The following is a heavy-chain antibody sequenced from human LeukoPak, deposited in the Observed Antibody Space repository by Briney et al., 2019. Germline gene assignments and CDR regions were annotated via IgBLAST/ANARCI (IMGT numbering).Heavy chain of an antibody. CDR1: GFTFSSYS. CDR3: ARGTGIAAGGDGWFDP. D-gene: IGHD6-13*01. V-gene: IGHV3-21*01. Sequence: GGSLRLSCAASGFTFSSYSMNWVRQAPGKGLEWVSSISSSSSYIYYADSVKGRFTISRDNAKNSLYLQMNSLRAEDTAVYYCARGTGIAAGGDGWFDPWGQGTLVTVSS. CDR2: ISSSSSYI. J-gene: IGHJ5*02.